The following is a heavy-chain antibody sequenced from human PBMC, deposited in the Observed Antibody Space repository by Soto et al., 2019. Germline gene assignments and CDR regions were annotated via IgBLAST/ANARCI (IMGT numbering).Heavy chain of an antibody. V-gene: IGHV1-8*01. CDR2: MNPNSGNT. Sequence: GASVKVSCKASGYTFTSYDINWVRQATGQGLEWMGWMNPNSGNTGYAQKFQGRVTMTRNTSISTAYMELSSLRSEDTAVYYCARVGYYYDSSGYYLSFDNWGQGTLVTVSS. CDR1: GYTFTSYD. CDR3: ARVGYYYDSSGYYLSFDN. D-gene: IGHD3-22*01. J-gene: IGHJ4*02.